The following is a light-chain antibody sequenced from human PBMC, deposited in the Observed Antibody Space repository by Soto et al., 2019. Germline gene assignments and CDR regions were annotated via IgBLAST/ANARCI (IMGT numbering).Light chain of an antibody. CDR3: QQYHHWPPAYT. CDR1: QSVSSN. CDR2: SAS. V-gene: IGKV3-15*01. J-gene: IGKJ2*01. Sequence: EIVMTQSPASLSVSPGERATLSCRASQSVSSNLAWYQQKPGQAPRLLIHSASTRATGIPVRFSGSGSGTEFTLTISGLQSEDFAVYYCQQYHHWPPAYTFGQGTKVEIK.